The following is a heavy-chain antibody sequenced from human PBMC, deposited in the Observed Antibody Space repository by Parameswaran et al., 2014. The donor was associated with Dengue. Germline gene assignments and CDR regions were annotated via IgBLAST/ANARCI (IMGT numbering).Heavy chain of an antibody. D-gene: IGHD2-2*01. CDR3: AKYIRVVPAAINDY. J-gene: IGHJ4*02. CDR1: GFTFSSYA. V-gene: IGHV3-23*01. CDR2: ISGSGGST. Sequence: LSLTCAASGFTFSSYAMSWVRQAPGKGLEWVSAISGSGGSTYYADSVKGRFTISRDNSKNTLYLQMNSLRAEDTAVYYCAKYIRVVPAAINDYWGQGTLVTVSS.